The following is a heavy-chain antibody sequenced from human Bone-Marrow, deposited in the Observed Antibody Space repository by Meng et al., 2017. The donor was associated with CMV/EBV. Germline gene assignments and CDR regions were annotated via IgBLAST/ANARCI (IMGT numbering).Heavy chain of an antibody. CDR3: ARGAVVTPQGGNAFDI. V-gene: IGHV1-2*02. J-gene: IGHJ3*02. Sequence: ASVKVSCKASGYTFTGYYMHWVRQAPGQGLEWMGWINPNSGGTNYAQKLQGRVTMTTDTSTSTAYMELRSLRSDDTAVYYCARGAVVTPQGGNAFDIWGQGTMVTGSS. D-gene: IGHD4-23*01. CDR2: INPNSGGT. CDR1: GYTFTGYY.